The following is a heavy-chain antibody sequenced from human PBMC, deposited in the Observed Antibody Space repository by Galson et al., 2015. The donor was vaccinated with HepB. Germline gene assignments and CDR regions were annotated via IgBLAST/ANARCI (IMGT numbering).Heavy chain of an antibody. CDR2: ISGSGGST. V-gene: IGHV3-23*01. CDR3: AKGPLFGGFYDY. J-gene: IGHJ4*02. Sequence: SLRLSCAASGFTFSSYAMSWVRQAPGKGLEWVSAISGSGGSTYYADSVKGRFTISRDNSKNTLYLQMNSLRAEDTAVYYCAKGPLFGGFYDYWGQGTLVTVSS. D-gene: IGHD3-3*01. CDR1: GFTFSSYA.